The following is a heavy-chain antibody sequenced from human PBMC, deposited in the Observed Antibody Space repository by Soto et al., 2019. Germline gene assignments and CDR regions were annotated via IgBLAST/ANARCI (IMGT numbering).Heavy chain of an antibody. CDR1: GSSMNNGYW. D-gene: IGHD6-19*01. CDR3: AYSSGWWRLDV. J-gene: IGHJ6*02. CDR2: KHHSGST. Sequence: QVHLQESGPGLVKPSGTLSLTCGVSGSSMNNGYWWTWLRQPPGKGLEWIGEKHHSGSTNYNLSLKSRVSISLDKSKNQFSLILSSVTAADTAVYYCAYSSGWWRLDVWGQGTTVTVSS. V-gene: IGHV4-4*02.